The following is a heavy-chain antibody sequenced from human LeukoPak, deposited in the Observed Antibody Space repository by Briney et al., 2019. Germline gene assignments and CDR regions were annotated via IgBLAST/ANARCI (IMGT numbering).Heavy chain of an antibody. J-gene: IGHJ4*02. CDR3: VYDSSGYFVY. V-gene: IGHV3-21*01. Sequence: GGSLRLSCAASGFTFSTYSMNWVRQAPGKGLEWVSSISSSSTYIYYADSVKGRFIVSRDNAKNSLYLQMNSLRAEDTAAYYCVYDSSGYFVYWGQGTLVTVSS. CDR2: ISSSSTYI. D-gene: IGHD3-22*01. CDR1: GFTFSTYS.